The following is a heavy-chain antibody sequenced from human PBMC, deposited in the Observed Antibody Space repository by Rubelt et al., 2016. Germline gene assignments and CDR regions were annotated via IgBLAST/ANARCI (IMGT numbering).Heavy chain of an antibody. J-gene: IGHJ4*02. CDR2: IKQDGSEK. Sequence: VRQAPGKGLEWVANIKQDGSEKYYVDSVKGRFTISRDNAKNSLYLQMAGLSVEDTAVYYCARDGSGWSAYWGQGTLVTVSS. D-gene: IGHD6-19*01. V-gene: IGHV3-7*03. CDR3: ARDGSGWSAY.